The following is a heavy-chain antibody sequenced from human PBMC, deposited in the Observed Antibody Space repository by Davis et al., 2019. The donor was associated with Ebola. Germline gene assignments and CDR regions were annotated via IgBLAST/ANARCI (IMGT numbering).Heavy chain of an antibody. J-gene: IGHJ4*02. V-gene: IGHV4-59*11. Sequence: PSETLSLTCTVSDASISGHYWNWFRQPPGKGLEWIGYIAYTGNTIYNPTLKSRVTISGDTSKKQFSLRLSSVTAADTAMYYCSERGSSVWGQGTLVTVSS. CDR3: SERGSSV. D-gene: IGHD3-10*01. CDR2: IAYTGNT. CDR1: DASISGHY.